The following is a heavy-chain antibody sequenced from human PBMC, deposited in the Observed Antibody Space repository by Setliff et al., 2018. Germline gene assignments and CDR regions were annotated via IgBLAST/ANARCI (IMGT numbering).Heavy chain of an antibody. Sequence: PGGSLRLSCAASGLSFSTSAMHWVRQAPGKELEYVSAISSDGSRTYYGDSVKGRFTISRDNSKNSLYLQMNDLRVEDTATYYCAKDRVNDGVWDFDSWGQGMLVTVSS. V-gene: IGHV3-64*02. CDR1: GLSFSTSA. CDR3: AKDRVNDGVWDFDS. CDR2: ISSDGSRT. D-gene: IGHD4-17*01. J-gene: IGHJ4*02.